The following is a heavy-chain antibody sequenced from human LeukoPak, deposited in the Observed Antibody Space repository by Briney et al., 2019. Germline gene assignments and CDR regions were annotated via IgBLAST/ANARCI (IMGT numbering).Heavy chain of an antibody. Sequence: SGRSLRLSCAASGFTFSDYGMHWVRQAPGKGLEWVAVISHDGNTKYYTDSAKGRFTISRDNSKNTLYLQMNSLRAEDTAVYHCAKSGCSSTNCYLNFWGRGTLVIVSS. J-gene: IGHJ4*02. D-gene: IGHD2-2*01. CDR1: GFTFSDYG. V-gene: IGHV3-30*18. CDR2: ISHDGNTK. CDR3: AKSGCSSTNCYLNF.